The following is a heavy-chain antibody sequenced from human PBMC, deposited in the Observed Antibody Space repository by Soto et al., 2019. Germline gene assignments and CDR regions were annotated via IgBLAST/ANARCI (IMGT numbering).Heavy chain of an antibody. CDR1: GYILTTYY. D-gene: IGHD6-19*01. CDR2: IDPSGGST. Sequence: ASVKVSCKASGYILTTYYMHWVRQAPGQGLEWVGIIDPSGGSTSYAQKFQGRVTMTRDTSTSTVYMELSSLRSEDTAIYYCARTEQWLVTPIDYWGQGTLVTVSS. V-gene: IGHV1-46*01. J-gene: IGHJ4*02. CDR3: ARTEQWLVTPIDY.